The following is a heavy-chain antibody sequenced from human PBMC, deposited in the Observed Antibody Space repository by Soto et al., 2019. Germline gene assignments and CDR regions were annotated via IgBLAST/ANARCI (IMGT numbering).Heavy chain of an antibody. J-gene: IGHJ6*02. Sequence: GVSVNVSSKASGYTFTSYYMHWVRQAPRQGLEWMGIINPSGGSTSYAQKFQGRVTMTRDTSTSTVYMELSSLRSEDTAVYYCARDQGKGSWDHYYGMDVWGQGTTVTVS. CDR1: GYTFTSYY. D-gene: IGHD6-13*01. V-gene: IGHV1-46*01. CDR2: INPSGGST. CDR3: ARDQGKGSWDHYYGMDV.